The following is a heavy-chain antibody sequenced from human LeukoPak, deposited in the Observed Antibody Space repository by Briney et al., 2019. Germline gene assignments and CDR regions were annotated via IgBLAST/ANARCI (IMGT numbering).Heavy chain of an antibody. J-gene: IGHJ4*02. CDR3: ARHLPDYDILTGYYYYFDY. CDR1: GYSFTSYW. V-gene: IGHV5-51*01. D-gene: IGHD3-9*01. CDR2: IYPGDSDT. Sequence: GESLKISCKGSGYSFTSYWIGWVRQMPGKGLEWMGIIYPGDSDTRYSPSFQGQVTISADKSISTAYPQWSSLKASDTAMYYCARHLPDYDILTGYYYYFDYWGQGTLVTVSS.